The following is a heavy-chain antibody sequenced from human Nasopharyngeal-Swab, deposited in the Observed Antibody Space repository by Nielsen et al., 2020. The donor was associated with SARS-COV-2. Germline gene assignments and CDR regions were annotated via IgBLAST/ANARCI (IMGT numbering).Heavy chain of an antibody. Sequence: GESLQISCAASGFTFSSYSMNWVRQAPGKGLEWVSSISSSSSYIYYADSVKGRFTISRDNAKNSLYLQMNSLRAEDTAVYYCARSSHQSEGYAFDYWGQGTLVTVSS. CDR2: ISSSSSYI. D-gene: IGHD5-12*01. CDR3: ARSSHQSEGYAFDY. CDR1: GFTFSSYS. J-gene: IGHJ4*02. V-gene: IGHV3-21*01.